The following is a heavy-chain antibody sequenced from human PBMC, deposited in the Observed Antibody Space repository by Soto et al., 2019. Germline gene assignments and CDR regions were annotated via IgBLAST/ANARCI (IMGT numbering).Heavy chain of an antibody. V-gene: IGHV4-31*03. J-gene: IGHJ4*02. Sequence: SETLSLTCTVSGGSISSGGYYWSWIRQHPGKGLEWIGYIYYSGSTYYNPSLKSRVTISVDTSKNQFSLKLSSVTAADTAVYFCARAYRINGWSDYFFDYWGQGTLVTVSS. CDR2: IYYSGST. D-gene: IGHD6-19*01. CDR3: ARAYRINGWSDYFFDY. CDR1: GGSISSGGYY.